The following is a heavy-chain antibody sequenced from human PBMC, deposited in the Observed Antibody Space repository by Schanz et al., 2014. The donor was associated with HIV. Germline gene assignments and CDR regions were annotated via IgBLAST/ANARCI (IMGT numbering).Heavy chain of an antibody. V-gene: IGHV1-2*02. CDR1: GSTFPDLD. Sequence: ARLVQSGAEVKRPGASVTVSCTAAGSTFPDLDVNWVRQAPGQGLEWMGWINTRTGDTIYAERLQGRVTLTRDTSINTAYMTLSRLGSDDTAVYFCAKGLQKFDWRSPFDYWGQGTLLTVSS. J-gene: IGHJ4*02. CDR3: AKGLQKFDWRSPFDY. CDR2: INTRTGDT. D-gene: IGHD3-9*01.